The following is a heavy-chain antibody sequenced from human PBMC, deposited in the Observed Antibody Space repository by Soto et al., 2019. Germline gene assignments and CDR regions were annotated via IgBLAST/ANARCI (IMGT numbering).Heavy chain of an antibody. D-gene: IGHD5-12*01. J-gene: IGHJ2*01. V-gene: IGHV4-59*01. CDR1: GGSISSYY. CDR3: AREGDGYFGFDL. CDR2: IYYSGST. Sequence: QLQLQESGPGLVKPSETLSLTCTVSGGSISSYYWSWIRQPPGKGLEWIGYIYYSGSTNYNPSLKSRVTISVDTSKNQFSLKLSSVTAADTAVYYCAREGDGYFGFDLWGRGTLVTVSS.